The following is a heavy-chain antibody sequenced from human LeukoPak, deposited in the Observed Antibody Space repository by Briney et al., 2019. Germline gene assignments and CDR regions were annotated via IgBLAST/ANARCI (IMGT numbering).Heavy chain of an antibody. CDR2: IGPNNGDT. Sequence: ASVKVSCKPSGYXFTGYYFHWVRQAPGQGLEWMGWIGPNNGDTNYAQKFQGRVTMTRDTSISTAYMDLGRLTSDDTAVYYCARDFPSGSGGVDYWGQGTLVTVSS. D-gene: IGHD2-15*01. CDR3: ARDFPSGSGGVDY. CDR1: GYXFTGYY. V-gene: IGHV1-2*02. J-gene: IGHJ4*02.